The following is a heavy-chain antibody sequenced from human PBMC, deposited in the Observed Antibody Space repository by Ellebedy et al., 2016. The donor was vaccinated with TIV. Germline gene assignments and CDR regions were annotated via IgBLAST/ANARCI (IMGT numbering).Heavy chain of an antibody. CDR1: GGSISSYY. CDR2: IYYSGST. Sequence: GSLRLXCTVSGGSISSYYWSWIRQPPGKGLEWIGYIYYSGSTNYNPSLKSRVTISVDTSKNQFSLKLSSVTAADTAVYYCARVVEGATRFDYWGQGTLVTVSS. V-gene: IGHV4-59*01. CDR3: ARVVEGATRFDY. D-gene: IGHD1-26*01. J-gene: IGHJ4*02.